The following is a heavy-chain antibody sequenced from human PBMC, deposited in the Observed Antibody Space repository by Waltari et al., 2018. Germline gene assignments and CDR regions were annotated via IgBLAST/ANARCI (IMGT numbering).Heavy chain of an antibody. CDR1: GFTFSSYA. V-gene: IGHV3-23*01. CDR2: ISGSGSAI. D-gene: IGHD3-16*01. J-gene: IGHJ6*02. Sequence: EVQLLWYGGGLVQPGGSLGLSCAASGFTFSSYAMRWVRQDPGKVLEWVSSISGSGSAIYYADSVKGRFTISRDNSKNTLYLQMISLRAEDTAVYYCAEAGLYVRDYYYDYSMGVWGQGTTVTVSS. CDR3: AEAGLYVRDYYYDYSMGV.